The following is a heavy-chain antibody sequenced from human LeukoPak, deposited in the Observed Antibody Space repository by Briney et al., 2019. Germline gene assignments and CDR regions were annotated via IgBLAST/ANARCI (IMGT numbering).Heavy chain of an antibody. CDR2: ISGTGGRT. CDR3: ARGPGAFDI. Sequence: GGSLRLSCAASGFTFSTYAMTWVRQAPGKGLEWVSDISGTGGRTYYADSVKGRFTISRDNSKNTLFLQMNSLRAEDTAVYYCARGPGAFDIWGQGTMVTVSS. D-gene: IGHD2-2*01. CDR1: GFTFSTYA. J-gene: IGHJ3*02. V-gene: IGHV3-23*01.